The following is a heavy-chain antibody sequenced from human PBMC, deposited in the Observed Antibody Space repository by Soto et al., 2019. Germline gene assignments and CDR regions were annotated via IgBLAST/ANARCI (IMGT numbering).Heavy chain of an antibody. CDR2: INHSGST. D-gene: IGHD3-22*01. V-gene: IGHV4-34*01. CDR3: ARGPGYYDESAYCVY. J-gene: IGHJ4*02. CDR1: GGSFSGYF. Sequence: QVQLQQWGAGLLKPSETLSLTCAVYGGSFSGYFWSWIRQPPGKGLEWIGEINHSGSTNYNPSLKSRVTISPDTSKTQFSLKLRSVTAADTAVYYCARGPGYYDESAYCVYWGQGTLVTVSS.